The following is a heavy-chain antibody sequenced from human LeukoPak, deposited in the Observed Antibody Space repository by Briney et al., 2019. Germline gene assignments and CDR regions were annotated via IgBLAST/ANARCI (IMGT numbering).Heavy chain of an antibody. CDR2: ISSSSSYI. CDR3: TRADSYGYQKFDY. D-gene: IGHD5-18*01. Sequence: PGGSLRLSCAASGFPFSSYSMNWVRQAPGKGLEWVSSISSSSSYIYYADSVKGRFTISRDKAKNSLYLQMNSLKTEDTAVYYCTRADSYGYQKFDYWGQGTLVTVSS. V-gene: IGHV3-21*03. J-gene: IGHJ4*02. CDR1: GFPFSSYS.